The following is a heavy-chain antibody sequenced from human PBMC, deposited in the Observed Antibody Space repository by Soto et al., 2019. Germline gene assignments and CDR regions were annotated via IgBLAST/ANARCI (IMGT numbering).Heavy chain of an antibody. CDR2: IYYSGST. Sequence: SETLSLTCTVSGGSISSYYWSWIRQPPGKGLEWIGYIYYSGSTNYNPSLKSRVTISVDTSKNQFSLKLSSVTAADTAVYYCARIYCGCYCYPSNLTPRYYYYYGMDVWGQGTTVTVSS. V-gene: IGHV4-59*08. J-gene: IGHJ6*02. CDR1: GGSISSYY. CDR3: ARIYCGCYCYPSNLTPRYYYYYGMDV. D-gene: IGHD2-21*02.